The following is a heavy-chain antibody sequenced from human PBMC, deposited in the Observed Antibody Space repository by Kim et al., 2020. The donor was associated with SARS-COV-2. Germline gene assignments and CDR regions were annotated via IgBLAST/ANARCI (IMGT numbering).Heavy chain of an antibody. CDR3: ARDLVPGDGYADLDY. CDR2: VTGSGTSF. V-gene: IGHV3-48*01. J-gene: IGHJ4*02. D-gene: IGHD5-18*01. CDR1: GFSFSSFS. Sequence: GGSLRLSCVASGFSFSSFSMAWVRQAPGKGLELLSYVTGSGTSFDYADSVKGRFTPSRDNAKNSVFLQMNGLRGEDTAVYYCARDLVPGDGYADLDYWGQGALVSVFS.